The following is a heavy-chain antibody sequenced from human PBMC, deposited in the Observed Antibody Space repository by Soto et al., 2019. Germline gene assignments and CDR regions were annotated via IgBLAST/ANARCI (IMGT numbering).Heavy chain of an antibody. CDR1: GYTFTSYG. J-gene: IGHJ6*02. CDR3: ARDRELIKLGYYGMDV. CDR2: ISAYNGNT. D-gene: IGHD1-26*01. V-gene: IGHV1-18*01. Sequence: QVQLVQSGAEVKKPGASVKVSCKASGYTFTSYGISWVRQAPGQGLEWMGWISAYNGNTNYAQKLQGRVTMTTDTSTSTAYMELRRLRYEDPAVYYCARDRELIKLGYYGMDVWGQGTTVTVSS.